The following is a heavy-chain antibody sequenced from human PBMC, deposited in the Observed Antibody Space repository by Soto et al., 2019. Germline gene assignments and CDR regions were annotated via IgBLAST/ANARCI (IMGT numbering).Heavy chain of an antibody. J-gene: IGHJ2*01. Sequence: QVQLVQSGAEVKKPGSSVKVSCKASGGTFSAYVISWVRQAPGQGLEWMGGIIPMFGTENHAQKFQGRVIITADKSTRTAYMELSSLRSEDTAIYYCARDATGSFGYFDLWGRGTLVTVSS. D-gene: IGHD3-10*01. CDR3: ARDATGSFGYFDL. V-gene: IGHV1-69*06. CDR1: GGTFSAYV. CDR2: IIPMFGTE.